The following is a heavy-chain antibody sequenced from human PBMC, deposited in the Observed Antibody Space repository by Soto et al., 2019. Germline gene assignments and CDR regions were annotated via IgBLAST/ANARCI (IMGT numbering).Heavy chain of an antibody. CDR1: GFTFSSYS. J-gene: IGHJ1*01. CDR2: ISSSSRHI. V-gene: IGHV3-21*01. Sequence: GGSLRLSCAASGFTFSSYSMNWVRQAPGKGLEWVSSISSSSRHIYYAGSVKGRFTISRDNAKNSLYLQMNSLRAEDTAMYFCARDPSDLWEPDQYFPHWGQGTLVTVSS. CDR3: ARDPSDLWEPDQYFPH. D-gene: IGHD1-26*01.